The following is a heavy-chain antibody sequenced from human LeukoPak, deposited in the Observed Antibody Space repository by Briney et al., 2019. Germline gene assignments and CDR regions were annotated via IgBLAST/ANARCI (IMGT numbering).Heavy chain of an antibody. CDR2: IYYSGST. D-gene: IGHD4-11*01. J-gene: IGHJ6*02. CDR3: AREWDYGNQPSYGMDV. V-gene: IGHV4-61*01. CDR1: GGSVSSGSYY. Sequence: KPSETLSLTCTVSGGSVSSGSYYWTWIRQPPGKGLEWIGYIYYSGSTSYNPSLKSRVTISINTSNNQFSLKLSSVTAADTAIYYCAREWDYGNQPSYGMDVWGQGTTVTVSS.